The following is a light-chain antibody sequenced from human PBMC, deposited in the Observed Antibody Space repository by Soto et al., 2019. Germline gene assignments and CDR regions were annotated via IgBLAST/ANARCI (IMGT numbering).Light chain of an antibody. V-gene: IGKV4-1*01. J-gene: IGKJ1*01. CDR3: QQYYESPPT. Sequence: DIVMTQSPDSLAVSLGERATVNCKSSQSVLYDSNNKNYLAWYQQKPGQPPKLLIYWASTRESGVPDRFSGSGSETDFTLTLSSLQVEDVAVYYCQQYYESPPTFGQGTKVEIK. CDR1: QSVLYDSNNKNY. CDR2: WAS.